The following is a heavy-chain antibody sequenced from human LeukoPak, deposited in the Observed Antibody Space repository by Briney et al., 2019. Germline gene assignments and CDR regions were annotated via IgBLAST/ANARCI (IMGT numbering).Heavy chain of an antibody. CDR2: IIPIYGIA. CDR1: GGTFSTYA. Sequence: GASVKVSCKASGGTFSTYAISWLRQAPGQGLEWMGGIIPIYGIANYAQKLRDRVTITADESTSTSYMEVNGLRSEDTAVYYCAREATPQTSTLYYYYYYMDVWGNGTPVTVSS. V-gene: IGHV1-69*13. CDR3: AREATPQTSTLYYYYYYMDV. J-gene: IGHJ6*03. D-gene: IGHD1/OR15-1a*01.